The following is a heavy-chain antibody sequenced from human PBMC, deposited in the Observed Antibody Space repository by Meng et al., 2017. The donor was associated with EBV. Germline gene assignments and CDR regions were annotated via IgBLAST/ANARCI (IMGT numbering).Heavy chain of an antibody. V-gene: IGHV1-2*06. J-gene: IGHJ4*02. Sequence: VQVGQSGAEVKKPGAPVKVSFKASGYTFTGYYMHWVRQAPGQGLEWMGRINPNSGGTNYAQKFQGRVTMTRDTSISTAYMELSRLRSDDTAVYYCARVGIAVAGTGDYWGQGTLVTVSS. CDR1: GYTFTGYY. D-gene: IGHD6-19*01. CDR2: INPNSGGT. CDR3: ARVGIAVAGTGDY.